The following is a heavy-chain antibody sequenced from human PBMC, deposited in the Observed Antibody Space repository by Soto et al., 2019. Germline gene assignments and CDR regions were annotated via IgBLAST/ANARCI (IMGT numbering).Heavy chain of an antibody. D-gene: IGHD1-26*01. J-gene: IGHJ4*02. V-gene: IGHV3-23*01. CDR3: ARRGSGSYYDY. CDR1: GFTFSSYA. CDR2: ISGSGGST. Sequence: EVQMLESGGGWVQPGGSLRLSCAASGFTFSSYAMRWVRQAPGKGLEWVSAISGSGGSTYYADSVKGRFTISRDKSKNPLYLQMNSLRAEDTAVYYCARRGSGSYYDYWGQGTLVTVSS.